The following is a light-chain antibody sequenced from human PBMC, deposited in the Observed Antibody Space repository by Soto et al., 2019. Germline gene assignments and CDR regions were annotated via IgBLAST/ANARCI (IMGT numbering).Light chain of an antibody. Sequence: EIVLTQSPGTLSLSPGERATLSCRASQSVANNYLAWYQQKPGQAPRFLMYDASSRATGIPDRFSGSGSATDFTLTISRLEPEDFAVYYCEQYGSTPLTFGGGTKVEIK. J-gene: IGKJ4*01. CDR2: DAS. CDR1: QSVANNY. V-gene: IGKV3-20*01. CDR3: EQYGSTPLT.